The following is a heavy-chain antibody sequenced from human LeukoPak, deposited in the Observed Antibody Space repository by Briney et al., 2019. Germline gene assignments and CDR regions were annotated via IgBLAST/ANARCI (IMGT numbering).Heavy chain of an antibody. D-gene: IGHD5-18*01. CDR3: AKEGDTALVTGYFDL. J-gene: IGHJ2*01. CDR2: IIPIFGTA. V-gene: IGHV1-69*13. Sequence: ASVKVSCKASGGTFGSYVISWVRQAPGQGLEWMGGIIPIFGTAHYAQKFQGRLTITADESTGTVYMEMSSLRSEDTAMYYCAKEGDTALVTGYFDLWGRGTLVTVSA. CDR1: GGTFGSYV.